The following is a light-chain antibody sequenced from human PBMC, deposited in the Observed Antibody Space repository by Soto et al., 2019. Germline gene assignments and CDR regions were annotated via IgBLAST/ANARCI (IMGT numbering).Light chain of an antibody. CDR1: QTISSW. J-gene: IGKJ1*01. CDR3: QQYKDDAWT. CDR2: KAS. V-gene: IGKV1-5*03. Sequence: DIQMTQSPSTLSGSVGDRVTITCRASQTISSWLAWYQQKPGKAPKLLIYKASTLKSGVPSRFSGSGSGTEFTLTISSLQPDDFATYYCQQYKDDAWTFGQGTKVDIK.